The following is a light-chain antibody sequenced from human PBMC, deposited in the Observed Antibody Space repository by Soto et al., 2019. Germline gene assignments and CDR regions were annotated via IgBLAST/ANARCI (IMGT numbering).Light chain of an antibody. V-gene: IGKV1-33*01. Sequence: DLQMTQSPSSLSAFVGDSITITCQASQDTKNYLNWYQHKPGKAPKLLIYDAFKSDTGVPSRFSGSGSGTDFTFTISSLQPEDIATYFCQQYDSLPPTFGGGTRVDI. CDR1: QDTKNY. CDR2: DAF. CDR3: QQYDSLPPT. J-gene: IGKJ4*01.